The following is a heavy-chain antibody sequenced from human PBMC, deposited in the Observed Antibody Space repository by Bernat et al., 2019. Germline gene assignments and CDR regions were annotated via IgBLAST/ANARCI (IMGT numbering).Heavy chain of an antibody. CDR3: AGNVRGSLVGATLWVRFDF. CDR2: ISAYNGNT. J-gene: IGHJ5*01. V-gene: IGHV1-18*01. CDR1: GYTFTSYG. D-gene: IGHD1-26*01. Sequence: QVQLVQSGAEVKKPGASVKVSCKASGYTFTSYGISWVRQAPGQGLEWMGWISAYNGNTNYAQKLQGGSPRTPNTSRGTASMGLRAWRPANAAVNSCAGNVRGSLVGATLWVRFDFWARGPL.